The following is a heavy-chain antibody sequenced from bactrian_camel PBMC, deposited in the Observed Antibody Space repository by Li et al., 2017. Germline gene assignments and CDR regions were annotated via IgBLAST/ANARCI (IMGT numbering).Heavy chain of an antibody. D-gene: IGHD6*01. CDR1: GVTYSSYR. CDR3: AAETMWGGSWCLNRGPSAFGY. CDR2: FYTTERST. J-gene: IGHJ6*01. Sequence: VQLVESGGGSVQAGGSLRLSCVTSGVTYSSYRMAWFRQATGKEREGVVTFYTTERSTYYADSVKGRFTVSRDAAKNTLYLQMNSLKPEDTAMYYCAAETMWGGSWCLNRGPSAFGYWGQGTQVTVS. V-gene: IGHV3S59*01.